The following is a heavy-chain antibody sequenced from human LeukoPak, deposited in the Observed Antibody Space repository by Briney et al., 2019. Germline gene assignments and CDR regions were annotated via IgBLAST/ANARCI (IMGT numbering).Heavy chain of an antibody. CDR2: IYYSGST. CDR3: PRYRIAVAGTAN. V-gene: IGHV4-39*01. J-gene: IGHJ4*02. CDR1: GGSISSSSYY. Sequence: PSETLSLTCTVSGGSISSSSYYWGWIRQPPGKGLEWIGSIYYSGSTYYNPSLKSRVTISVDTSKNQFSLKLSPVTAADTAVYYCPRYRIAVAGTANSGPRTLVTVSS. D-gene: IGHD6-19*01.